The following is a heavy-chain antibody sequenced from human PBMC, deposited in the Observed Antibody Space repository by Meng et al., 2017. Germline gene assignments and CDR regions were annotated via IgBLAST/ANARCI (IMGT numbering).Heavy chain of an antibody. J-gene: IGHJ4*02. CDR1: GGSFSGYY. D-gene: IGHD2-2*01. V-gene: IGHV4-34*01. CDR2: IYYSGST. CDR3: ARLYCSSTSCYEDY. Sequence: SETLSLTCAVYGGSFSGYYWSWIRQPPGKGLEWIGSIYYSGSTYYNPSLKSRVTISVDTSKNQFSLKLSSVTAADTAVYYCARLYCSSTSCYEDYWGQGTLVTVSS.